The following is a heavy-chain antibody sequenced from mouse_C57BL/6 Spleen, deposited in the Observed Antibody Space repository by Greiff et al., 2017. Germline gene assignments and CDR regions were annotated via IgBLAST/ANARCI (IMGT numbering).Heavy chain of an antibody. J-gene: IGHJ2*01. D-gene: IGHD2-3*01. CDR2: INPSTGGT. CDR3: ARNGYYDY. V-gene: IGHV1-42*01. Sequence: EVQLQQSGPELVKPGASVKISCKASGYSFTGYYMNWVKQSPEKSLEWIGAINPSTGGTTYNQKFKAKSTLTVDKSSSTAYMQLKSLTSEDSAVYYCARNGYYDYWGQGTTLTVSS. CDR1: GYSFTGYY.